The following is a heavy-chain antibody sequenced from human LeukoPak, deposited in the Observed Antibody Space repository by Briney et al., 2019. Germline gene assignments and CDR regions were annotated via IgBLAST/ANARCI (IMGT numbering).Heavy chain of an antibody. CDR1: GFTFSNYW. CDR2: IKQDGSER. D-gene: IGHD6-13*01. Sequence: PGGSLRLSCAASGFTFSNYWMSWVRQAPGKGLEWVANIKQDGSERYYVNSVKGRFTIFRDNAKNSLFLQIHSLGAEDTAVYYCATALHSSSWSFDYWGQGTLVAVSS. CDR3: ATALHSSSWSFDY. J-gene: IGHJ4*02. V-gene: IGHV3-7*01.